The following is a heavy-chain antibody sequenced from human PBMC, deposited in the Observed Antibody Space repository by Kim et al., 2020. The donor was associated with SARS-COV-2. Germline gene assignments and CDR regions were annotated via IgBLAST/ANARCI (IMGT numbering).Heavy chain of an antibody. Sequence: GGSLRLSCAASGFTFSSYSINWARQTPGKGLEWVSAISSSSIYIYYADSLKGRFTISRDNSKNLLYLQMNSLRAEDTAVYYCATTYCSGGSCYLDYSGPGALVTVSS. CDR3: ATTYCSGGSCYLDY. CDR2: ISSSSIYI. J-gene: IGHJ4*02. V-gene: IGHV3-21*03. D-gene: IGHD2-15*01. CDR1: GFTFSSYS.